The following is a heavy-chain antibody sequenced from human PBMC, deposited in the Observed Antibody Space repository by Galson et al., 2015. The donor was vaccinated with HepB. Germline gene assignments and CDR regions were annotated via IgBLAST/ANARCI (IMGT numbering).Heavy chain of an antibody. Sequence: QSGAEVKKPGESLKISCKGSGYSFTGYWIGWVRQMPGKGLEWMGIIYPGDSDTRYSPSFQGQVTISADKSISTAYLQWSSLKASDTAMYYCARTPGINWGSTYYYYYMDVWGKGTTVTVSS. D-gene: IGHD7-27*01. V-gene: IGHV5-51*01. CDR1: GYSFTGYW. CDR2: IYPGDSDT. CDR3: ARTPGINWGSTYYYYYMDV. J-gene: IGHJ6*03.